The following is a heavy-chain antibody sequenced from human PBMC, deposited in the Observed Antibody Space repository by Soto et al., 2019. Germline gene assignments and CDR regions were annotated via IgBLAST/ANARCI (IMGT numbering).Heavy chain of an antibody. V-gene: IGHV3-7*01. J-gene: IGHJ4*02. CDR2: IKQDGSEK. Sequence: GGSLRLSCAASGFTFSSYWMSWVRQAPGKGLEWVANIKQDGSEKYYVDSVKGRFTISRDNAKNSLYLQMNSLRAEDTAVYYCARWGEYPIYYFDYWGQGTLVTVSS. CDR1: GFTFSSYW. D-gene: IGHD3-3*01. CDR3: ARWGEYPIYYFDY.